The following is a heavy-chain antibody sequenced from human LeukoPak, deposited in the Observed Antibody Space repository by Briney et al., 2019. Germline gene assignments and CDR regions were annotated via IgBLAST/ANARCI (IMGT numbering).Heavy chain of an antibody. CDR1: GFIFSDFS. CDR2: ISGSGGST. Sequence: GGSLRLSCTVSGFIFSDFSMSWVRQAPGKGLEWVSAISGSGGSTYYADSVKGRLTISRDNSKNTLYLQMNSLRAEDTAVYYCARVVPPTDYGSGSYFWNPYYFDYWGQGTLVTVSS. V-gene: IGHV3-23*01. CDR3: ARVVPPTDYGSGSYFWNPYYFDY. J-gene: IGHJ4*02. D-gene: IGHD3-10*01.